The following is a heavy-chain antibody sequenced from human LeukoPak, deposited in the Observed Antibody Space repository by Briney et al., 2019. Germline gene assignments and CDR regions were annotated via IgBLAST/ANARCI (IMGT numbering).Heavy chain of an antibody. CDR3: AKDTLLLWFGELTPDDAFDI. CDR2: ISGSGGST. D-gene: IGHD3-10*01. Sequence: GGSLRLSCAASGFTFNTYGMSWVRQAPGKGLEWVAAISGSGGSTYYADSVKGRFTISRDNSKNTLYLQMNSLRAEDTAVYYCAKDTLLLWFGELTPDDAFDIWGQGTMVTVSS. V-gene: IGHV3-23*01. J-gene: IGHJ3*02. CDR1: GFTFNTYG.